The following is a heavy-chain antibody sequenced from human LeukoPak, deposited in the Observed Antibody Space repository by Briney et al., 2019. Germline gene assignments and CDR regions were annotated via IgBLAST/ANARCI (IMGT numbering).Heavy chain of an antibody. D-gene: IGHD3-10*01. Sequence: GGSLRLSCAASGFTFSSYGMHWVRQAPGKGLEWVAVIWYDGSNKYYADSVKGRFTISRDNSKNMLYLQMNSLRVEDTAIYYCAKDGEPVTMVRATYYFHYWGQGTLVTVSS. CDR3: AKDGEPVTMVRATYYFHY. J-gene: IGHJ4*02. CDR1: GFTFSSYG. CDR2: IWYDGSNK. V-gene: IGHV3-33*06.